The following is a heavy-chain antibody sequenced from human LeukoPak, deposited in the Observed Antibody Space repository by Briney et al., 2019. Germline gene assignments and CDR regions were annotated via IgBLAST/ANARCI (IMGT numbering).Heavy chain of an antibody. CDR1: GGSISNYY. D-gene: IGHD6-19*01. CDR2: IYYSGSST. Sequence: SETLSLTCTVSGGSISNYYWSWIRQPPGKGLEWIGYIYYSGSSTNYNPSLKSRVNISVDTSKNQFSLNLNSVTAADTAVYYCARVDNSGWYTMDYWGQGTLVTVSS. J-gene: IGHJ4*02. CDR3: ARVDNSGWYTMDY. V-gene: IGHV4-59*01.